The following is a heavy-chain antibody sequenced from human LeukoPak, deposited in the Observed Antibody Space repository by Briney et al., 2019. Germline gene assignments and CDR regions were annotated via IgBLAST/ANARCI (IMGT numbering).Heavy chain of an antibody. CDR3: AKLIQLWHIDY. D-gene: IGHD5-18*01. V-gene: IGHV3-23*01. J-gene: IGHJ4*02. Sequence: GGSLRLSCAASGFTFDDYAMSWVRQAPGKGLEWVSAISGSGGSTYYADSVKGRFTISRDNSKNTLYLQVNSLRAEDTAVYYCAKLIQLWHIDYWGQGTLVTVSS. CDR2: ISGSGGST. CDR1: GFTFDDYA.